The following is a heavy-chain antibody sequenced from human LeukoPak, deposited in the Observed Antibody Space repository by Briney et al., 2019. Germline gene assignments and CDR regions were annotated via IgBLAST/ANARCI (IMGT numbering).Heavy chain of an antibody. CDR3: AREGRYMFDP. CDR2: IYYSGST. V-gene: IGHV4-59*01. Sequence: SETLSLTCTVSNGSINTYYWTWIRQPPGKGLEWIGYIYYSGSTNYNPSLKSRVTISVDTSKNQFSLKLSSMTAADTAVYYCAREGRYMFDPWGQGTLVTVSS. J-gene: IGHJ5*02. D-gene: IGHD3-10*01. CDR1: NGSINTYY.